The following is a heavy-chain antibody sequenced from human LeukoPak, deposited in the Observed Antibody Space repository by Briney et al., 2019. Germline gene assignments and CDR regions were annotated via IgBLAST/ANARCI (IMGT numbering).Heavy chain of an antibody. CDR2: INPNSGGT. J-gene: IGHJ4*02. CDR3: ARGYDIFWPPPTAMGSPNDY. CDR1: GYTFTSYD. Sequence: ASVKVSCKASGYTFTSYDINWVRQATGQGLEWMGWINPNSGGTNYAQKFQGRVTMTRDTSISTAYMELSRLRSDDTAVYYCARGYDIFWPPPTAMGSPNDYWGQGTLVTVSS. V-gene: IGHV1-2*02. D-gene: IGHD3-9*01.